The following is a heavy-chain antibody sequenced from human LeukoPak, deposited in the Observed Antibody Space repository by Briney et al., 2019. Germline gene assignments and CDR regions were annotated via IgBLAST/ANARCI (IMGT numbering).Heavy chain of an antibody. D-gene: IGHD4-17*01. V-gene: IGHV1-69*13. CDR1: GDTFSTYA. CDR3: ARGLSGDYFIMDV. J-gene: IGHJ3*01. CDR2: IIPIFGTA. Sequence: SVKVSCKASGDTFSTYAISWVRQAPGHGLEWMGGIIPIFGTANYAQKFQGRVTITADESSSTAHMELSSLRSEDTAVYYCARGLSGDYFIMDVWGQGTMVTVSS.